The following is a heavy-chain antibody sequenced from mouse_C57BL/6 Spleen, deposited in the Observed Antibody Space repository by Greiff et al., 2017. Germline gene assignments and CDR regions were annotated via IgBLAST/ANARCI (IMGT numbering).Heavy chain of an antibody. V-gene: IGHV1-74*01. D-gene: IGHD1-1*01. CDR3: AASFITTVVATDYAMDY. Sequence: VKLQQPGAELVKPGASVKVSCKASGYTFTSYWMHWVKQRPGQGLEWIGRIHPSDSDTNYNQKFKGKATLTVDKSSSTAYMQLSSLTSEDSAVYYCAASFITTVVATDYAMDYWGQGTSVTVSS. J-gene: IGHJ4*01. CDR2: IHPSDSDT. CDR1: GYTFTSYW.